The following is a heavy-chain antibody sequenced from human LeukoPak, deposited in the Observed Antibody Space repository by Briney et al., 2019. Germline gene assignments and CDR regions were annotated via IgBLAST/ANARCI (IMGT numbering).Heavy chain of an antibody. D-gene: IGHD1-1*01. Sequence: TLSLTSAVTGGSFKSGPDSWSWIRQPPGRSLEGVGYIYQTPTTYYNPSLKSRVAISVDRSKNQFSLNLTSVTAADTAVYYCARGPPPATTCYDPWGEGILAPASS. J-gene: IGHJ5*02. CDR2: IYQTPTT. CDR3: ARGPPPATTCYDP. V-gene: IGHV4-30-2*01. CDR1: GGSFKSGPDS.